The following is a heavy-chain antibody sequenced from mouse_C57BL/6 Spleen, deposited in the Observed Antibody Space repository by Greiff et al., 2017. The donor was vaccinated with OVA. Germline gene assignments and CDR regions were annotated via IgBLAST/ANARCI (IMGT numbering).Heavy chain of an antibody. J-gene: IGHJ1*03. V-gene: IGHV1-42*01. Sequence: VQLKESGPELVKPGASVKISCKASGYSFTGYYMNWVKQSPDKSLEWIGEINPSTGGTTYNQKFKAKATLTVDKSSSTAYMQLKSLTSEDSAVYYCAREGPYLRRRYCDVWGTGTTVTVSS. CDR1: GYSFTGYY. CDR3: AREGPYLRRRYCDV. CDR2: INPSTGGT. D-gene: IGHD2-12*01.